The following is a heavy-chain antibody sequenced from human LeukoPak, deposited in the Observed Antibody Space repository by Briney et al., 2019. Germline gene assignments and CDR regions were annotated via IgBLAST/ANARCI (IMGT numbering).Heavy chain of an antibody. D-gene: IGHD1-26*01. CDR1: GFTFSSYA. Sequence: GSLRLSCAASGFTFSSYAMSWVRQAPGKGLEWGSAISSSGGSTYYADSVKGRFTISRDNSKNTLYLQMNSLRAEDTAVYYCAKDCCEGELVFGYWGQGTLVTVSS. V-gene: IGHV3-23*01. J-gene: IGHJ4*02. CDR3: AKDCCEGELVFGY. CDR2: ISSSGGST.